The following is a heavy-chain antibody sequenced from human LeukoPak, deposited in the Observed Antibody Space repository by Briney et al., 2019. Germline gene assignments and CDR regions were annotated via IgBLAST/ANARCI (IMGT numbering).Heavy chain of an antibody. CDR2: FNPNSGGT. D-gene: IGHD2-2*01. CDR3: ARRGCSSTSCYKYYYGMDV. CDR1: GYTFTGYY. Sequence: ASVKVSCKASGYTFTGYYMRWVRQAPGQGLEWMGWFNPNSGGTNYAQKFQGRVTMTRDTSISTAYMELSRLRSDDTAVYYCARRGCSSTSCYKYYYGMDVWGHGTTVTVSS. J-gene: IGHJ6*02. V-gene: IGHV1-2*02.